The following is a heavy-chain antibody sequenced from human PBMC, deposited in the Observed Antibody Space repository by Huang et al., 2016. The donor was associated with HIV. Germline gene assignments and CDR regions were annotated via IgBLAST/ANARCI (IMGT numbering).Heavy chain of an antibody. V-gene: IGHV4-34*02. CDR1: GGSFSGHY. D-gene: IGHD3-22*01. CDR2: ISDSGSP. CDR3: ARMFKYDSGGYWGNDAFDI. J-gene: IGHJ3*02. Sequence: QVQLQQWGAELLKPSETLSLTCAVSGGSFSGHYWTWSRQPPGRGLEWIGEISDSGSPTYNPSLKSRVTISGDTSQSQFSLKLNSVTAADTAIYYCARMFKYDSGGYWGNDAFDIWGQGTMVTVSS.